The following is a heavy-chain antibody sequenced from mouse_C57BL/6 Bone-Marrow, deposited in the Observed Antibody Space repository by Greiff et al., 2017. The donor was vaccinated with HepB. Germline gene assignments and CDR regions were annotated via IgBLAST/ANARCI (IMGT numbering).Heavy chain of an antibody. CDR1: GFTFSSYA. Sequence: DVMLVESGGGLVKPGGSLKLSCAASGFTFSSYAMSWVRQTPEKRLEWVATISDGGSYTYYPDNVKGRFTISRDNAKNNLYLQMSHLKSEDTAMYYCAREIYGNYFDYWGQGTTLTVSS. J-gene: IGHJ2*01. CDR3: AREIYGNYFDY. CDR2: ISDGGSYT. V-gene: IGHV5-4*01. D-gene: IGHD2-1*01.